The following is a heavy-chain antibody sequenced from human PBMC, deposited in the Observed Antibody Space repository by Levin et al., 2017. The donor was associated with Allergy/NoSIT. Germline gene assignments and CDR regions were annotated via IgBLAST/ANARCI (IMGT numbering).Heavy chain of an antibody. CDR3: ATTTTMTTFDNSWFDP. CDR1: GDSISSSSYY. Sequence: KSSETLSLTCTVSGDSISSSSYYWGWIRQPPGKGLEWIGSIYYSGSTYYKPSLKSRVTISEDTSKNQFSLKLSSVTAADTAVYYCATTTTMTTFDNSWFDPWGQGTLVTVSS. CDR2: IYYSGST. D-gene: IGHD4-17*01. V-gene: IGHV4-39*01. J-gene: IGHJ5*02.